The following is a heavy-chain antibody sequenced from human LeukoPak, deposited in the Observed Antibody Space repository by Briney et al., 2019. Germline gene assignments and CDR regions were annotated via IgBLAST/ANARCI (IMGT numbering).Heavy chain of an antibody. CDR2: ISSSGTPI. CDR1: GFTFSSYE. Sequence: GGSLRLSCAASGFTFSSYEMNWVRQAPGKGLEWVSYISSSGTPIHYAASVKGRFTISRDNAKNSLFLQMNSLRAEDTAVYYCAREKTACGGDCYDSRGQGTLVTVSS. J-gene: IGHJ4*02. CDR3: AREKTACGGDCYDS. V-gene: IGHV3-48*03. D-gene: IGHD2-21*01.